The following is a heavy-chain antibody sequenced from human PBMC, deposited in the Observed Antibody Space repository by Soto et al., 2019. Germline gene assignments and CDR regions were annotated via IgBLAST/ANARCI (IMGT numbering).Heavy chain of an antibody. D-gene: IGHD2-2*01. CDR2: ISSYNGNT. CDR3: ARGPRYCSSTSCFSGVTWFDP. CDR1: GYTFTSYG. Sequence: GASVKVSFKASGYTFTSYGISWVRQVPGQGLEWMGWISSYNGNTNYAQKVQGRVTMTTDKSTSTTYMELRSLRSDDTAVYYCARGPRYCSSTSCFSGVTWFDPWGQGTLVTVSS. V-gene: IGHV1-18*04. J-gene: IGHJ5*02.